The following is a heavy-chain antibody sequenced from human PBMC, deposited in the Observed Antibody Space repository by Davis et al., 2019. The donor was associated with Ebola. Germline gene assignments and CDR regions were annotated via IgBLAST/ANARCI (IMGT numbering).Heavy chain of an antibody. Sequence: MPSETLSLTCAVYVGSFSGYYWTWIRQPPGKGLEWIGEINQSGSTNYNTSLKSRVTIAVDTSKNQFSLRLSSVTAADTAVYYCARGGYYDILTGYYDTFDIWGRGTRVTVSS. V-gene: IGHV4-34*01. CDR2: INQSGST. J-gene: IGHJ3*02. CDR3: ARGGYYDILTGYYDTFDI. CDR1: VGSFSGYY. D-gene: IGHD3-9*01.